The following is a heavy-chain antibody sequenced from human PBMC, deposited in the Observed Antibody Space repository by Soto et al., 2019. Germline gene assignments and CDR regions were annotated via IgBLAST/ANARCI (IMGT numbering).Heavy chain of an antibody. D-gene: IGHD3-22*01. Sequence: SETLALTCTVSGGAISGGGYYWSWIRQHPGKGLEWIGYIYYSGSTYYNPSLKSRVTISVDTSKNQFSLKLSSVTAADTAVYYCARLSAPQYYYDSSGYFDYWGQGTLVTVSS. CDR1: GGAISGGGYY. J-gene: IGHJ4*02. V-gene: IGHV4-31*03. CDR3: ARLSAPQYYYDSSGYFDY. CDR2: IYYSGST.